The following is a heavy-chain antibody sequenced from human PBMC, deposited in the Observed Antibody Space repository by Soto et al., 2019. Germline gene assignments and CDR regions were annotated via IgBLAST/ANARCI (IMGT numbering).Heavy chain of an antibody. Sequence: GGSLRLSCAASGFTFSRYSMNWVRQAPGKGLEWVSSISSGSTYIYYADLVKGRFTISRDNAKNSLYLQMNSLRAEDTAVYYCARVRDKTYYYYYGMDVWGQGTTVTVSS. CDR1: GFTFSRYS. CDR2: ISSGSTYI. V-gene: IGHV3-21*01. CDR3: ARVRDKTYYYYYGMDV. J-gene: IGHJ6*02.